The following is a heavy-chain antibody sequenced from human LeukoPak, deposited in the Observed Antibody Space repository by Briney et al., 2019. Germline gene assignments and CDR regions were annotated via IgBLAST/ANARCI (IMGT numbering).Heavy chain of an antibody. CDR1: GYTVTSYY. V-gene: IGHV1-46*01. Sequence: ASVKVSCKASGYTVTSYYMHWVRQAPGQGLEWMGIINPSGGSTSYAQKFQGRVTMTRDTSTRTVYMELSSLRSEDTAVYYCAREGGGAYDFSDYWGQGTLVTVSS. CDR3: AREGGGAYDFSDY. J-gene: IGHJ4*02. CDR2: INPSGGST. D-gene: IGHD3-3*01.